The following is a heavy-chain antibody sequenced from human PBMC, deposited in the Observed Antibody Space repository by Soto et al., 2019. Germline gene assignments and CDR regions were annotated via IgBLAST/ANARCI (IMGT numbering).Heavy chain of an antibody. CDR1: GCSISSSDYY. CDR3: ARARGLVYYD. V-gene: IGHV4-30-4*01. Sequence: SETLTLTCTVSGCSISSSDYYWSWNRPGTGQGLEWIRNIYYSGITYSNPALKRRATISVDTTKNQYSLKLSPVTAADTAVYYCARARGLVYYDWGQGTLVTVSS. CDR2: IYYSGIT. J-gene: IGHJ4*02. D-gene: IGHD3-3*01.